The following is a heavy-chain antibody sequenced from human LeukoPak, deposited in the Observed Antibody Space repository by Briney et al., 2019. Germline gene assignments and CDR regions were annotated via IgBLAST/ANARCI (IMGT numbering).Heavy chain of an antibody. J-gene: IGHJ6*02. CDR2: ISWNSGSI. V-gene: IGHV3-9*01. CDR1: GFTFDDYA. CDR3: AKDMISERGQYYDFWSGPSYGMDV. Sequence: GGSLRLSCAASGFTFDDYAMHWVRQAPGKGLEWVSGISWNSGSIGYADSVKGRFTISRDNAKNSLYLQMNSLRAEDTALYYCAKDMISERGQYYDFWSGPSYGMDVWGQGTTVTVSS. D-gene: IGHD3-3*01.